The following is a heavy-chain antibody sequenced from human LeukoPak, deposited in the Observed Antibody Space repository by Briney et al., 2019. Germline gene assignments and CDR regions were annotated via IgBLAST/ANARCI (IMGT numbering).Heavy chain of an antibody. J-gene: IGHJ6*03. D-gene: IGHD2-2*01. CDR1: GFTFSSYW. V-gene: IGHV3-7*01. CDR2: IKQGGSEK. CDR3: ARWPYCSIASCYSSDYYYFMDV. Sequence: GGSLRLSCAASGFTFSSYWMSWVRQAPGKGLEWVANIKQGGSEKYYVDSVKGRFTISRDNAKNSLYLQMNSLRAEDTAVYFCARWPYCSIASCYSSDYYYFMDVWGKGTTVTVSS.